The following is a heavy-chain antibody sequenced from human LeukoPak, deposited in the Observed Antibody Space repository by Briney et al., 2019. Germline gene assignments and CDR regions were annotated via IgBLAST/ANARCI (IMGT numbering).Heavy chain of an antibody. Sequence: SETLSLTCSVSGDSISGFYWTWIRQSPEKGLEWIAVTHYSGTTNYNPSLKSRVTISIDTSRQQFFLKLSSVTAADTAVYYCVLALNSNWFDFWGQGTRVTVSS. CDR1: GDSISGFY. CDR3: VLALNSNWFDF. J-gene: IGHJ5*01. V-gene: IGHV4-59*12. CDR2: THYSGTT.